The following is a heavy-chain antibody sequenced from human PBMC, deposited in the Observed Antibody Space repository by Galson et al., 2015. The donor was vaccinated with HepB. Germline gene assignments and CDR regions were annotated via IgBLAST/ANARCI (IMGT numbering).Heavy chain of an antibody. V-gene: IGHV3-48*01. CDR2: ISSSSSTI. CDR3: ATEVSYYYGSGSYSRY. J-gene: IGHJ4*02. Sequence: LRLSCAASGFTFSSYSMNWVRQAPGKGLEWVSYISSSSSTIYYADSVKGRFTISRDNAKNSLYLQMNSLKTEDTAVYYCATEVSYYYGSGSYSRYWGQGTLVTVSS. CDR1: GFTFSSYS. D-gene: IGHD3-10*01.